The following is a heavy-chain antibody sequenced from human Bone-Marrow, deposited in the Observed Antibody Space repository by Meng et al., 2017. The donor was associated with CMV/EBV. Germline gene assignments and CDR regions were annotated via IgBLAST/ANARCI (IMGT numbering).Heavy chain of an antibody. V-gene: IGHV3-48*03. D-gene: IGHD2-2*01. CDR3: ARDNDEYQLLYYYYYGMDV. CDR2: ISHTGGTI. Sequence: GGSLRLSCSASGFTFSSYEMNWVRQAPGKGLEWVSYISHTGGTINYADSVKGRFTTSRDNAKNSLYLQMNSLRAEDTAVYYCARDNDEYQLLYYYYYGMDVWGQGTTVTVYS. CDR1: GFTFSSYE. J-gene: IGHJ6*01.